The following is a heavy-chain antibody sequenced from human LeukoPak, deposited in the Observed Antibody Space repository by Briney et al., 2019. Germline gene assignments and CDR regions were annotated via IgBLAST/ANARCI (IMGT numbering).Heavy chain of an antibody. Sequence: GGSLRLSNAASGFTFSDYYMSWIRPAPGKGLEWVSYISSSGSTIYYADSVKGRFTITRDNAKTSLYLQMNSLRAEDTAVYYCARLGPTYYFDYWGQGTLVTVSS. V-gene: IGHV3-11*01. CDR2: ISSSGSTI. CDR3: ARLGPTYYFDY. J-gene: IGHJ4*02. CDR1: GFTFSDYY.